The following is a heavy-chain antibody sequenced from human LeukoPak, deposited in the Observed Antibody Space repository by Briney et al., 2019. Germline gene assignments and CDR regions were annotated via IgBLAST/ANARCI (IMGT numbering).Heavy chain of an antibody. J-gene: IGHJ4*02. V-gene: IGHV4-4*07. Sequence: SETLSLTCTVSGASISSYTWSWIRQPAGKGLEWIGRMFASGGTNYNPSLKSRVTMSVDTSKNQFSLKLSSVTAADTAVYYCARYGSSSGPYYFDYWGRGALVTVSS. CDR1: GASISSYT. CDR2: MFASGGT. D-gene: IGHD6-6*01. CDR3: ARYGSSSGPYYFDY.